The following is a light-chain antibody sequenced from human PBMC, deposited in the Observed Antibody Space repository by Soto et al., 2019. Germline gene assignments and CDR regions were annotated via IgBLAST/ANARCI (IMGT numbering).Light chain of an antibody. CDR1: QRISSC. CDR3: QQYNSYPS. J-gene: IGKJ4*01. Sequence: DIQMTQSPSTLSASVGDRVTITCRASQRISSCLAWYQQKPGKAPKLLIYKASSLESGVPARFSGSGSGTEFTLTLSSLQPDDFATYFCQQYNSYPSFGGGTKVEIK. V-gene: IGKV1-5*03. CDR2: KAS.